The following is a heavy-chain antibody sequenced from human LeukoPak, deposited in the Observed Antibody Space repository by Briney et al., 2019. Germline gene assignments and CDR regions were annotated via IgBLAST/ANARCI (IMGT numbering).Heavy chain of an antibody. Sequence: GGSLRLSCAASGFTFSSYSMNWVRQAPGKGLEWVSYISSSSSTIYYADSVKGRFTISRDNAKNSLYLQMNSLRAGDTAVYYCARVPGYCSGGSCYSIYYYYMDVWGKGTTVTISS. CDR2: ISSSSSTI. CDR3: ARVPGYCSGGSCYSIYYYYMDV. V-gene: IGHV3-48*04. J-gene: IGHJ6*03. CDR1: GFTFSSYS. D-gene: IGHD2-15*01.